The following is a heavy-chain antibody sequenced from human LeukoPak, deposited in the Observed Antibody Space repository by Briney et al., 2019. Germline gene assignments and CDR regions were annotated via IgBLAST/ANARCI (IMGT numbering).Heavy chain of an antibody. CDR3: ARADGDGYNGLSWFDP. V-gene: IGHV3-30-3*01. J-gene: IGHJ5*02. CDR2: ISYDGSNK. D-gene: IGHD5-24*01. CDR1: GFTFSSYA. Sequence: PGRSLRLSCAASGFTFSSYAMHWVRQAPGKGLEWVAVISYDGSNKYYADSVKGRFTISRDNSKNTLYLQMNSLRAEDTAVYYCARADGDGYNGLSWFDPWGKGTLVTVSS.